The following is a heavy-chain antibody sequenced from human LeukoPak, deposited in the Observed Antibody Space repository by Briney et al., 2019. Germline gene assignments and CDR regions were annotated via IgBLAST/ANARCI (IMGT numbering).Heavy chain of an antibody. Sequence: SQTLSLTCAVSGGSIGGAVYSWNWIRQPPGKGLKWLGYIFHTGNTYYSPSPKSRVTISVDRSKNQFSLKLSSLTAADTAMYFCARGNSDYPYFFDYWGQGALVTVSS. D-gene: IGHD5-12*01. V-gene: IGHV4-30-2*01. J-gene: IGHJ4*02. CDR2: IFHTGNT. CDR1: GGSIGGAVYS. CDR3: ARGNSDYPYFFDY.